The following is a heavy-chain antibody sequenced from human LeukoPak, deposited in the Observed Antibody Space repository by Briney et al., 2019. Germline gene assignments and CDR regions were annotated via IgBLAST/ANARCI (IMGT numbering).Heavy chain of an antibody. J-gene: IGHJ3*02. CDR2: IYYSGST. CDR3: ASGGAVAASRGAFDI. Sequence: SETLSLTCTVSGASISSYYWSWIRQSPGKGLEWIGYIYYSGSTNYNPSLKSRVTISVDTSKNQFSLKLSSVTAADTAVYYCASGGAVAASRGAFDIWGQGTMVTVSS. V-gene: IGHV4-59*01. D-gene: IGHD6-19*01. CDR1: GASISSYY.